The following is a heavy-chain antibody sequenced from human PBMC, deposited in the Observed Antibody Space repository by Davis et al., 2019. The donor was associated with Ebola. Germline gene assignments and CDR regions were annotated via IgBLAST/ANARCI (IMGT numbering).Heavy chain of an antibody. Sequence: ASVKVSCKASGYTFTSYDINWVRQATGQGLEWMGWMNPNSGNTGYAQKFQGRVTMTRNTSISTAYMELSSLRSEDTAVYYCARAPSLVGATDYWGQGTLVTVSS. D-gene: IGHD1-26*01. J-gene: IGHJ4*02. CDR3: ARAPSLVGATDY. CDR2: MNPNSGNT. V-gene: IGHV1-8*01. CDR1: GYTFTSYD.